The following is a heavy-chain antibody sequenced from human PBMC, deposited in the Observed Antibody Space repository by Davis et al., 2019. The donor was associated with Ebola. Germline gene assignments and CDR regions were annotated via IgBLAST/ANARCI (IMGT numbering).Heavy chain of an antibody. J-gene: IGHJ6*02. Sequence: MPSETLSLTCAVSGGSISSGGYSWSWIRQPPGKGLEWIGYIYHSGSTYYNPSLKSRVTISVDRSKNQFSLKLSSVTAADTAVYYCARGGDYVPYYYGMDVWGQGTTVTVSS. D-gene: IGHD2-21*02. V-gene: IGHV4-30-2*01. CDR3: ARGGDYVPYYYGMDV. CDR2: IYHSGST. CDR1: GGSISSGGYS.